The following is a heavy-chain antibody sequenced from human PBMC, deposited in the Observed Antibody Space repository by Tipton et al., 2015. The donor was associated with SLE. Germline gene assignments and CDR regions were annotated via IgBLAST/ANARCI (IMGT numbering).Heavy chain of an antibody. CDR1: GFTLISYW. D-gene: IGHD3-3*01. Sequence: GSLRLSCAASGFTLISYWMHWVRQAPGKGLVWVSRINTDGNSISYADSVKGRFTISRDNAKNTLYLQMNSLTVEDTAVYYCARSWGGYYDFWSGMGNYFDYWGQGTLVTVSS. V-gene: IGHV3-74*01. J-gene: IGHJ4*02. CDR3: ARSWGGYYDFWSGMGNYFDY. CDR2: INTDGNSI.